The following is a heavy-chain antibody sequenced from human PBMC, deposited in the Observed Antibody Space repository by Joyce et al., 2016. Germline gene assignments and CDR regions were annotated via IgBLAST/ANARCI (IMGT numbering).Heavy chain of an antibody. J-gene: IGHJ4*02. D-gene: IGHD6-19*01. CDR1: GGPFRGFF. CDR2: ITTREAS. Sequence: QVQLRQWGAGLLKPSETVSLTCAVSGGPFRGFFWTWVRQPPGKALEWIGDITTREASSYNPSLRSRFAISVDTSKNQDALALTSLSAAGMAVYYCARSQWLAPLMYWGQGTLVTVSP. V-gene: IGHV4-34*02. CDR3: ARSQWLAPLMY.